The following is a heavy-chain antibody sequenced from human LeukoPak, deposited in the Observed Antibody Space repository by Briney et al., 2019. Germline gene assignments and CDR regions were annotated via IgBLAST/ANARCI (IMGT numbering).Heavy chain of an antibody. J-gene: IGHJ3*02. D-gene: IGHD6-19*01. CDR1: GGTFSSHA. CDR3: ATEVESYSSGWDDAFDI. CDR2: IIPIFGTA. Sequence: SVKVSCKASGGTFSSHAISWVRQAPGQGLEWMGGIIPIFGTANYAQKFQGRVTITADKSTSTAYMELSSLRSEDTAAYYCATEVESYSSGWDDAFDIWGQGTMVTVSS. V-gene: IGHV1-69*06.